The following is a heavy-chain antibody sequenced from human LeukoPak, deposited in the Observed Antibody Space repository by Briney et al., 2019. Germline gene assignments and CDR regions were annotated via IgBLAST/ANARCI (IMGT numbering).Heavy chain of an antibody. Sequence: GGSLRLSCAASGFTFNTYSMNWVRQAPGKGLEWVSYITSSSSSIYYADSVKGQFTISRDNAKNSLYLQMNSLRAEDTAVYYCARDNMGFDYWGQGTLVTVSS. D-gene: IGHD2/OR15-2a*01. V-gene: IGHV3-48*01. J-gene: IGHJ4*02. CDR2: ITSSSSSI. CDR3: ARDNMGFDY. CDR1: GFTFNTYS.